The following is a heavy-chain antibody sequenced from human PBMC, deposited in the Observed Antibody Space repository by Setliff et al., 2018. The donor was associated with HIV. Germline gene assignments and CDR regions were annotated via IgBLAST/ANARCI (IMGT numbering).Heavy chain of an antibody. V-gene: IGHV1-2*06. D-gene: IGHD3-3*01. CDR3: AREPTGDFWSGYSSRGLDY. J-gene: IGHJ4*02. CDR2: FNPNSRVT. Sequence: ASVKVSCKASGFIFTDYQIHWVRQAPGQGLEWMGRFNPNSRVTNSPQKFQGRVTMTRDASINTAYMELSRLTSDDTAFYYCAREPTGDFWSGYSSRGLDYWGQGTLVTVSS. CDR1: GFIFTDYQ.